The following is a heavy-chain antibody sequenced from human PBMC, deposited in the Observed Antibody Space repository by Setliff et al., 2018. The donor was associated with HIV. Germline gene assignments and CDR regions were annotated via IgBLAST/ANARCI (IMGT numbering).Heavy chain of an antibody. V-gene: IGHV4-61*09. CDR1: GGSIISGSYY. Sequence: SETLSLTCTVSGGSIISGSYYWSWIRQPAGKGLEWIGHIYTSGSTSYNPSLKSRVTMSVDTSKTQFSLKLRSVTAADTAVYYCAGGPGTTSIDYWAQGTLVTVSS. J-gene: IGHJ4*02. D-gene: IGHD1-26*01. CDR3: AGGPGTTSIDY. CDR2: IYTSGST.